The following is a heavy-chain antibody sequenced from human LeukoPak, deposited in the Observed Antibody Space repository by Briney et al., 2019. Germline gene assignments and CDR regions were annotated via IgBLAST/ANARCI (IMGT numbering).Heavy chain of an antibody. V-gene: IGHV1-3*01. CDR3: ARGEWWLPDFDY. Sequence: ASLKVSCKASGYTFTSYAMHWVRQAPGQRLEWMGWINAGNGNTKYSQKFQGRVTITRDTFASTAYMELSSLRSEDTAVYYCARGEWWLPDFDYWGQGTLVTVSS. J-gene: IGHJ4*02. CDR1: GYTFTSYA. CDR2: INAGNGNT. D-gene: IGHD2-15*01.